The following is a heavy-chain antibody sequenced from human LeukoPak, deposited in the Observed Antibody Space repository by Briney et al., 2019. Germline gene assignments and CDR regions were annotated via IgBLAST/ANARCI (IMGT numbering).Heavy chain of an antibody. CDR1: GYTLTELS. D-gene: IGHD3-10*01. Sequence: ASVKVSCTVSGYTLTELSMHWVRQAPGKGLEWMGGFDPEDGETIYAQKFQGRVTMTEDTSTDTAYMELSSLRSEDTAVYYCATVGVRITMVRGVSHYYYYMDVWGKGTTVTVSS. CDR3: ATVGVRITMVRGVSHYYYYMDV. CDR2: FDPEDGET. V-gene: IGHV1-24*01. J-gene: IGHJ6*03.